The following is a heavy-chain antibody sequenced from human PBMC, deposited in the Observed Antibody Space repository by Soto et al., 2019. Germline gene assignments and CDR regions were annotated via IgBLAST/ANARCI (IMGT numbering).Heavy chain of an antibody. CDR3: ARENVLLWGFDY. CDR2: IFHSGTT. CDR1: GYSISSGYY. J-gene: IGHJ4*02. Sequence: KSSETLSLTCAVSGYSISSGYYWGWIRQPPGKGLEWLGSIFHSGTTYDNPSLKSRVTISVDMSKNQFSLKLSSVTAADTAVYYCARENVLLWGFDYWGQGTLVTVSS. V-gene: IGHV4-38-2*02. D-gene: IGHD3-10*01.